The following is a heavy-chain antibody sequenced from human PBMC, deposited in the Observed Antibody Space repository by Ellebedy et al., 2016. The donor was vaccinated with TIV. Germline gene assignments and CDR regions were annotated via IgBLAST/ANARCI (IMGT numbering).Heavy chain of an antibody. Sequence: ASVKVSCKASGYSFINYAMNWAGQAPGQGLEWMGWINTNTGNPTYAQGFTGRFVFSLDTSVSTAYLQISSLKADDTAVYYCALNGVASNDFDYWGQGALVSVSS. CDR3: ALNGVASNDFDY. CDR1: GYSFINYA. J-gene: IGHJ4*02. V-gene: IGHV7-4-1*02. CDR2: INTNTGNP. D-gene: IGHD5-12*01.